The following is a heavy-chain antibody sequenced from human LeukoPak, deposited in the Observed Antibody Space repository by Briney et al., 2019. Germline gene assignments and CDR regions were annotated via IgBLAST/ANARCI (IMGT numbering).Heavy chain of an antibody. J-gene: IGHJ2*01. D-gene: IGHD6-19*01. CDR1: GGSFSSSSYY. CDR2: IYYSGSN. Sequence: SGTLSLTCTVSGGSFSSSSYYWGWIRPPPGTGLEWIGSIYYSGSNYYNPSLQSRVTMSIHTSKSQFSLKASSVTAADTAVYHCARYVGIAVDWYSDLWGRGTLVTVSS. CDR3: ARYVGIAVDWYSDL. V-gene: IGHV4-39*01.